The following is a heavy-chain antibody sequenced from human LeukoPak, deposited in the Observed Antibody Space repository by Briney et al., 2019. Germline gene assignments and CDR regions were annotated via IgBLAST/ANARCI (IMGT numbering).Heavy chain of an antibody. CDR3: ARYPYSGISGWQAFDY. Sequence: SGTLSLTCAVSGGSISRSNWWSWVRQPPGKGLEWIGEIYHSGSTNYNPSLKSRVSISVDKSKNQFSLKVSSVTAVDTAVYYCARYPYSGISGWQAFDYWGQGTLVTVSS. CDR2: IYHSGST. V-gene: IGHV4-4*02. D-gene: IGHD6-19*01. J-gene: IGHJ4*02. CDR1: GGSISRSNW.